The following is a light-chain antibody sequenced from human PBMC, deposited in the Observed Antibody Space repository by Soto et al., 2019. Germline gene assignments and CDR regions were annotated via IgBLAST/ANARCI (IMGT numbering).Light chain of an antibody. CDR2: ENS. J-gene: IGLJ1*01. Sequence: QKVTISCSGNSSNIGSNDVSWYQQLPGKAPNLLIYENSQRPSGIPDRFSGSKSGTSATLGITGLQTGDEADYYCGTWDSSLIALFGTGTRSPS. V-gene: IGLV1-51*02. CDR3: GTWDSSLIAL. CDR1: SSNIGSND.